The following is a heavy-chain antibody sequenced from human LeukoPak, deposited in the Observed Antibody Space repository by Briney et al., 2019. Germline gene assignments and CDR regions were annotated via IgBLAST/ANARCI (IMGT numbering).Heavy chain of an antibody. Sequence: PGGSLRLSCAASGITFSSYMPTWVRQAPGKGLEWVANIKQDGSEKYYVDSVEGRFSISRDNAKNSLYLQMNSLRVEDTAVYYCAVLRGNNYWGQGTLVTVSS. D-gene: IGHD3-10*01. J-gene: IGHJ4*02. CDR2: IKQDGSEK. CDR1: GITFSSYM. V-gene: IGHV3-7*01. CDR3: AVLRGNNY.